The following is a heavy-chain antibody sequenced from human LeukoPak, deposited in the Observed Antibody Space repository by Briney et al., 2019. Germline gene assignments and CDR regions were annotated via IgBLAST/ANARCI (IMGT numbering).Heavy chain of an antibody. V-gene: IGHV3-30*03. Sequence: PGGSLRLSCAASGFTFSSYGMHWVRQAPGKGLEWVSVISYDGSNKYYADSVKGRFTISRDNAKNSLYLQMNSLRAEDTAVYYCARDLNYYDSSGYFLAWDYWGQGTLVTVSS. J-gene: IGHJ4*02. CDR3: ARDLNYYDSSGYFLAWDY. D-gene: IGHD3-22*01. CDR2: ISYDGSNK. CDR1: GFTFSSYG.